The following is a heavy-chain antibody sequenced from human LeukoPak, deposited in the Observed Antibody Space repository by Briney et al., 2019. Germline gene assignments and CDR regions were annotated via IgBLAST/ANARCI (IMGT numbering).Heavy chain of an antibody. J-gene: IGHJ4*02. CDR2: IYYTGYT. D-gene: IGHD6-19*01. CDR1: GGSISTYY. CDR3: ARGTWSAGMDTRGYYFDY. V-gene: IGHV4-59*08. Sequence: SETLSLTCTVSGGSISTYYWTWIRQPPGEGLEWIGCIYYTGYTAYNPSLKSRVTISLDTPKNQFSLRLSSVTAADTAVYYCARGTWSAGMDTRGYYFDYWGQGTLVTVSS.